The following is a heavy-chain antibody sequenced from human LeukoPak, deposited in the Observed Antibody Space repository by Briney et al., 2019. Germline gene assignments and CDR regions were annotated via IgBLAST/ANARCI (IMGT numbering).Heavy chain of an antibody. CDR2: IYYSGST. CDR1: GVSISSYY. V-gene: IGHV4-30-4*01. CDR3: ARGRAYSSSWTRAPYYYYYGMDV. Sequence: SETLSLTCTVSGVSISSYYWGWIRQPPGKGLEWIGYIYYSGSTYYNPSLKSRVTISVDTSKNQFSLKLSSVTAADTAVYYCARGRAYSSSWTRAPYYYYYGMDVWGQGTTVTVSS. D-gene: IGHD6-13*01. J-gene: IGHJ6*02.